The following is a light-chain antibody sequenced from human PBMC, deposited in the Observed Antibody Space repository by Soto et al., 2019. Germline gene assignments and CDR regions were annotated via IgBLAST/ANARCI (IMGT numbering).Light chain of an antibody. CDR3: QQYHTYPPLT. CDR2: AAS. J-gene: IGKJ4*01. V-gene: IGKV1-8*01. CDR1: QDISSY. Sequence: AIRMTQSPSSFSASTGDRVTITCRASQDISSYLAWYQQKPGKAPKVLIYAASTLQSGVPSRFSGCGSGTDFTLTISGLQSEDFATYYCQQYHTYPPLTFGGGTKVEIK.